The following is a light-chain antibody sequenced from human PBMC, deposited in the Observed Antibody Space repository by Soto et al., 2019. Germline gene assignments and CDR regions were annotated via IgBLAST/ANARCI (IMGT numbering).Light chain of an antibody. CDR3: SSYTSSTAYV. Sequence: QSALTQPASVSGCPGQSMTSSCTGTSSDVGGYNYVSWYQLQPGKAPKLMVYEVSNRPSGVSNRFSGSKSGNTASLTISGLQAEDEAAYYCSSYTSSTAYVFGTGTKVTVL. J-gene: IGLJ1*01. V-gene: IGLV2-14*01. CDR2: EVS. CDR1: SSDVGGYNY.